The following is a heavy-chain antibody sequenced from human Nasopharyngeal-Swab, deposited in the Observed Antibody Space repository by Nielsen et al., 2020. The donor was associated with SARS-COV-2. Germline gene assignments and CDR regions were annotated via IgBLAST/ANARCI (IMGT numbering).Heavy chain of an antibody. CDR2: IYYSGST. J-gene: IGHJ3*02. Sequence: SETLSLTCTVSGGSISSSSYYWGWIRQPPGKGLEWIGSIYYSGSTNYNPSLKSRVTISVDTSKNQFSLKLSSVTAADTAMYYCARENVLRYFDWLLNDAFDIWGQGTMVTVSS. V-gene: IGHV4-39*07. CDR1: GGSISSSSYY. CDR3: ARENVLRYFDWLLNDAFDI. D-gene: IGHD3-9*01.